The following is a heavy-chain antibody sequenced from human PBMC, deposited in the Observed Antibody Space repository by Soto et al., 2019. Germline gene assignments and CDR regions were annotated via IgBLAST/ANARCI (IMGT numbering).Heavy chain of an antibody. V-gene: IGHV4-39*01. D-gene: IGHD6-25*01. CDR3: ARHEAGWYFDS. CDR1: RGSISSGTNY. J-gene: IGHJ4*02. CDR2: IYYSGST. Sequence: QLQLQESGPGLVKPSETLSLTCTVSRGSISSGTNYWAWIRQPPGKGLEWIANIYYSGSTFYNPSLKSRVTISRDTSKNQFYLKLRSVTAADTAVYYCARHEAGWYFDSWGQGTLVTVSS.